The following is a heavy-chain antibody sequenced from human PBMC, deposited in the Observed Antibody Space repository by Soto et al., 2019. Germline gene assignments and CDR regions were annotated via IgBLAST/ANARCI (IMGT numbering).Heavy chain of an antibody. J-gene: IGHJ6*03. CDR3: ARKGAAACYAHNYTDV. CDR1: GGSISPYY. CDR2: VYYSGNT. Sequence: KPSETLSLTCTVSGGSISPYYWSWIRQPPGKGLEWIGYVYYSGNTNYNPSLESRVTISVDTSRNRFSLNLTSATAADTAVYYCARKGAAACYAHNYTDVWGRGTSVTLSS. D-gene: IGHD6-13*01. V-gene: IGHV4-59*01.